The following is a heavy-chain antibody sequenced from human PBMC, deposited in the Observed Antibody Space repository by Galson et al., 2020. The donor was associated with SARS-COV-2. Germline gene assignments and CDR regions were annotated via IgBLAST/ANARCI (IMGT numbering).Heavy chain of an antibody. CDR3: ARARHSSWPSHFDY. V-gene: IGHV4-30-2*01. J-gene: IGHJ4*02. CDR2: IYHSGST. D-gene: IGHD6-13*01. CDR1: GGSISSGGYS. Sequence: SETLSLTCAVSGGSISSGGYSWSWIRQPPGKGLEWIGYIYHSGSTYYNPSLKSRVTISVDRSKNQFSLKLSSVTAADTAVYYCARARHSSWPSHFDYWGQGTLVTVSS.